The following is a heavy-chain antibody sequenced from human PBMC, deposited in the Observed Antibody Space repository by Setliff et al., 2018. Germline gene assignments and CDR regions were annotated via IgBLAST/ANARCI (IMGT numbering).Heavy chain of an antibody. CDR3: ARHVGIRGRGYNYYYYYMDV. D-gene: IGHD3-10*01. V-gene: IGHV4-4*08. Sequence: LSLTCTVSDVSIRGYYWSWIRQPPGKGLEWIGYIHSSGRSNYNPSLKSRVTTSIDTSKNQFSLKLSSVTAADTAVYSCARHVGIRGRGYNYYYYYMDVWGKGTTVTVSS. J-gene: IGHJ6*03. CDR1: DVSIRGYY. CDR2: IHSSGRS.